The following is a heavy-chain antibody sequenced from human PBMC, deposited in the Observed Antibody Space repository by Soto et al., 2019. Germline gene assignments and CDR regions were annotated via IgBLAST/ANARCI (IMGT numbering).Heavy chain of an antibody. CDR1: GFTFRSYG. CDR3: AKAPVVNLVPAPPDY. D-gene: IGHD2-2*01. J-gene: IGHJ4*02. CDR2: ISYDGSNK. Sequence: PGGSLRLSCAASGFTFRSYGMHWVRQAPGKGLEWVAVISYDGSNKYYADSVKGRFTISRDNSKNTLYLQMNSLRAEDTAVYYCAKAPVVNLVPAPPDYWGQGTLVTVSS. V-gene: IGHV3-30*18.